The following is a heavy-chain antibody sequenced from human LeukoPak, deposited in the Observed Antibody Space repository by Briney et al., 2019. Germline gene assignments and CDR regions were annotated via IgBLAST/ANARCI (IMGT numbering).Heavy chain of an antibody. CDR3: PRETLELDA. CDR1: GFTFIKYE. V-gene: IGHV3-48*03. CDR2: TTSSGSTN. Sequence: GGSLRLSCAASGFTFIKYEVTLVRQAPGKGLEWISYTTSSGSTNYYADSVKGRFTISRDNAKSSLYLQMHSLRAEDTAVYYCPRETLELDAWGQGTLVTVSS. J-gene: IGHJ5*02. D-gene: IGHD1-1*01.